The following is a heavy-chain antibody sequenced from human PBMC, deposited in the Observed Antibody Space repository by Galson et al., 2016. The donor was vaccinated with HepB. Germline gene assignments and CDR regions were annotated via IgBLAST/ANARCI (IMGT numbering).Heavy chain of an antibody. D-gene: IGHD3-3*01. V-gene: IGHV1-18*01. CDR3: ARGPHYDFWSGSQPDY. CDR1: GYTFIRYG. CDR2: ISIYNGNT. Sequence: SVKVSCKASGYTFIRYGISWVRQAPGQGLEWLGWISIYNGNTNYAPKIQGRVTMTADTSTTTAYMELRSLISDGSAVYYCARGPHYDFWSGSQPDYWGQGTLVTVSS. J-gene: IGHJ4*02.